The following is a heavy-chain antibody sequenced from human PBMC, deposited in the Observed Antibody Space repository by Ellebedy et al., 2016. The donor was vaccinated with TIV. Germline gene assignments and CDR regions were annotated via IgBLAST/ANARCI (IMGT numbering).Heavy chain of an antibody. CDR1: GYIFIAYY. CDR2: INPDSGGT. J-gene: IGHJ6*02. V-gene: IGHV1-2*02. D-gene: IGHD4/OR15-4a*01. Sequence: ASVKVSCKTSGYIFIAYYIHWVRQAPGQGLEWMGWINPDSGGTNFPQKFQGRVTMARDPSVNTAYMELSRLQSDDTAVYYCARVLRATSGMDVWGQGTTVTVS. CDR3: ARVLRATSGMDV.